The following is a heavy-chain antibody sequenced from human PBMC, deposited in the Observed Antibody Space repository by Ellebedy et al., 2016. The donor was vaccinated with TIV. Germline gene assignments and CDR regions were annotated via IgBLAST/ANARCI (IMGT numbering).Heavy chain of an antibody. D-gene: IGHD1-26*01. V-gene: IGHV1-69*13. CDR3: SREEVGATTGYFDY. CDR1: GCTFSRYA. Sequence: SVKVSXKASGCTFSRYAISWVRQAPGQGLEWMGGIIPIFGTANYAQKFQGRVTITADESTSTAYMELSSLRSEDTAVYYCSREEVGATTGYFDYWGQGTLVTVSS. J-gene: IGHJ4*02. CDR2: IIPIFGTA.